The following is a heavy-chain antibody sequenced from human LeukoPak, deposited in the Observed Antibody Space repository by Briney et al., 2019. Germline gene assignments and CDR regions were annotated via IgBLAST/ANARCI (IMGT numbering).Heavy chain of an antibody. V-gene: IGHV4-61*01. CDR3: ARDRSSSGYCSSTSCYDDAFDI. Sequence: PSETLSLTRTVSGGSVSSGSYYWSWIRQPPGKGLEWIGYIYYSGSTNYNPSLKSRVTISVDTSKNQFSLKLSSVTAADTAVYYCARDRSSSGYCSSTSCYDDAFDIWGQGTMVTVSS. CDR1: GGSVSSGSYY. CDR2: IYYSGST. J-gene: IGHJ3*02. D-gene: IGHD2-2*03.